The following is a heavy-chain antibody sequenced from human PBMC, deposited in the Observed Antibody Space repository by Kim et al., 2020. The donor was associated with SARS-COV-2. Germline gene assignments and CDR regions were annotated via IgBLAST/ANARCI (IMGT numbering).Heavy chain of an antibody. V-gene: IGHV3-66*01. CDR2: T. J-gene: IGHJ4*02. CDR3: ARGWLRDGFAN. D-gene: IGHD5-12*01. Sequence: TYYATSVKDRFTISRDNSKNTLVLQMNSLRDEDTAIYYCARGWLRDGFANWGQGTPVTVSS.